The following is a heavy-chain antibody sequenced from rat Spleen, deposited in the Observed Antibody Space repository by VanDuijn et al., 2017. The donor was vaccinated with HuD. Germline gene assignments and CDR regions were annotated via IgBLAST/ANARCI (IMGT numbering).Heavy chain of an antibody. D-gene: IGHD1-11*01. Sequence: EVQLVESGGGLVQPGRSLKLSCAASGFTFSNYGMHWIRQAPTKGLEWVASISPSGVSTYYRDSVKGRFTISRDHAKSTLYLQMDSLRSEDTATYYCATEWAYYGGYLPFAYWGQGTLVTVSS. CDR3: ATEWAYYGGYLPFAY. CDR1: GFTFSNYG. J-gene: IGHJ3*01. V-gene: IGHV5-19*01. CDR2: ISPSGVST.